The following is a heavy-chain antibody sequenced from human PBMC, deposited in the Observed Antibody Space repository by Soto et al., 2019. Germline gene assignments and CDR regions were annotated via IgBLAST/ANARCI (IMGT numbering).Heavy chain of an antibody. V-gene: IGHV3-48*02. CDR1: GFSFSTYD. Sequence: EVQLVESGGGLVQPGGSPRLSCAASGFSFSTYDMNWVRQAPGKGLEWVSYISSGGQTIKSTDSVKGRFTISRDNAKNSLYLQMSGLRDEDKSVYYCARDPQRGYSGMDVWGQGTTVTVSS. CDR3: ARDPQRGYSGMDV. J-gene: IGHJ6*02. CDR2: ISSGGQTI. D-gene: IGHD2-2*01.